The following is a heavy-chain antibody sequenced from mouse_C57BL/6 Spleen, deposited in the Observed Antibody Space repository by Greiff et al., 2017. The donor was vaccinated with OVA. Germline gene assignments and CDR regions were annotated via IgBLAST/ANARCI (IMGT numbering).Heavy chain of an antibody. CDR3: ASITTESYAMDY. D-gene: IGHD1-1*01. CDR1: GFNIKDYY. Sequence: EVQLQQSGAELVKPGASVKLSCTASGFNIKDYYMHWVKQRTEQGLEWIGRIDPEDGETKYAPQFQGKATITADTSSNTAYLQLSSLTSDDTAVYYCASITTESYAMDYWGQGTSVTVSS. V-gene: IGHV14-2*01. J-gene: IGHJ4*01. CDR2: IDPEDGET.